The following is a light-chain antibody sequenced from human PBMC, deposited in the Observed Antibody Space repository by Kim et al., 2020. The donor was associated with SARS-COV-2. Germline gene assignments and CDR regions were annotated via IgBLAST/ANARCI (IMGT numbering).Light chain of an antibody. J-gene: IGLJ3*02. V-gene: IGLV4-69*01. Sequence: QPVLTQSPSASASLGASVKLTCTLSSGHSSYAIAWHQQQPEKGPRYLMKLNSDGSHNKGDEIPDRFPGSSSGAEHYLTISSLQSEDEADYYCQTWDTGSRVFGGGTQLTVL. CDR3: QTWDTGSRV. CDR1: SGHSSYA. CDR2: LNSDGSH.